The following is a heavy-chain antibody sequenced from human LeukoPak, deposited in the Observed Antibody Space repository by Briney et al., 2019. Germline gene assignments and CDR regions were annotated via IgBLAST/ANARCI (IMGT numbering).Heavy chain of an antibody. J-gene: IGHJ4*02. CDR3: ARAQYSSRGG. D-gene: IGHD6-13*01. V-gene: IGHV3-66*01. CDR2: IYSGGST. CDR1: GFTVSSNY. Sequence: PGGSLRLSCAASGFTVSSNYMSWVRQAPGKGLEWVSVIYSGGSTYYADSVKGRFTISRDNSKNTLYLQMNSLRAEDTAVHYCARAQYSSRGGWGQGTLVTVSS.